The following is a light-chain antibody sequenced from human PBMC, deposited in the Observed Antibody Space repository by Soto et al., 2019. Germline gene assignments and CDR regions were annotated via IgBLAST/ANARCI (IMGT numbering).Light chain of an antibody. CDR3: QQPSNWVDA. J-gene: IGKJ2*01. Sequence: EIVLTQSPATLSLSPGERATLSCRASQSVSSYLAWYQQKPGQAPRLLIYDASNRATGIPARFSGSGSGTEFPLTLSSLEPEEFAVYYCQQPSNWVDAFGPGTKVEIK. CDR2: DAS. CDR1: QSVSSY. V-gene: IGKV3-11*01.